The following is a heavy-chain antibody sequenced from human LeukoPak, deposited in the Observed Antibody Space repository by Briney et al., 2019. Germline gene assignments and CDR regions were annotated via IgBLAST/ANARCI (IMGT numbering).Heavy chain of an antibody. D-gene: IGHD5-18*01. CDR3: ARDQPKHKYSYYYYYYMDV. V-gene: IGHV3-48*01. Sequence: PGGSLRLSCAASGFTFSSYSMNWVRQAPGKGLEWVSYISSSSSTIYYAGSVKGRFTISRDNAKNSLYLQMNSLRAEDTAVYYCARDQPKHKYSYYYYYYMDVWGKGTTVTVYS. CDR1: GFTFSSYS. J-gene: IGHJ6*03. CDR2: ISSSSSTI.